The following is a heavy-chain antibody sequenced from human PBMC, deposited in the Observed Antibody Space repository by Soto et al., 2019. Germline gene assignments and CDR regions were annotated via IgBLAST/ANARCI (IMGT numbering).Heavy chain of an antibody. D-gene: IGHD4-17*01. J-gene: IGHJ3*02. Sequence: ETLSLTCTVSGGSISSSSYYWGWIRQPPGKGLEWIGSIYYSGSTYYNPSLKSRVTISVDTSKNQFSLKLSSVTAADTAVYYCARPSTYGDYDAFDIWGQGTMVTVSS. CDR3: ARPSTYGDYDAFDI. CDR2: IYYSGST. CDR1: GGSISSSSYY. V-gene: IGHV4-39*01.